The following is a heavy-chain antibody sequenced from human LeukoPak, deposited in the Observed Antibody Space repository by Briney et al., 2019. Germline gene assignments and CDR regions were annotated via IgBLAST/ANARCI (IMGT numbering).Heavy chain of an antibody. CDR1: GFTFSNYS. V-gene: IGHV3-23*01. CDR3: AKNTAMVPSPFDI. D-gene: IGHD5-18*01. Sequence: PGGSLRLSCAASGFTFSNYSMNWVRQAPGKGLEWVSAISGSGGSTYYADSVKGRFTISRDNSKNTLYLQMNSLRAEDTAVYYCAKNTAMVPSPFDIWGQGTMVTVSS. CDR2: ISGSGGST. J-gene: IGHJ3*02.